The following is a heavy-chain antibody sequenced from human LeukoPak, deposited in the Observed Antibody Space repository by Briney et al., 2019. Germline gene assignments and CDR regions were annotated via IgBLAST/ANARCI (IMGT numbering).Heavy chain of an antibody. CDR1: GFTFSSEA. CDR2: ISDGSREI. CDR3: AKAPGRDNCSPHD. Sequence: GGSLRLSCAASGFTFSSEAMSWVRQAPGKGLEWVSVISDGSREIHYADSVKGRFTISRDNSKNTLYLQMNSLTAEDTAIYHCAKAPGRDNCSPHDWGQGTLVTVSS. V-gene: IGHV3-23*01. D-gene: IGHD1-1*01. J-gene: IGHJ4*02.